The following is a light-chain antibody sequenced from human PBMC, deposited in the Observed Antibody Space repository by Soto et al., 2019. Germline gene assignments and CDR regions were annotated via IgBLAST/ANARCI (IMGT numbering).Light chain of an antibody. CDR2: KAS. CDR3: QQRYSTPLT. CDR1: QSLNSL. J-gene: IGKJ4*01. V-gene: IGKV1-5*03. Sequence: DIQRTQSPSTLSASVGDRVKITCRASQSLNSLLAWYQQKPGRAPKILIYKASSLESGVPSRFSGSGSGTEFNLTTSRLQTDDFATYDCQQRYSTPLTVCGVTKVDIK.